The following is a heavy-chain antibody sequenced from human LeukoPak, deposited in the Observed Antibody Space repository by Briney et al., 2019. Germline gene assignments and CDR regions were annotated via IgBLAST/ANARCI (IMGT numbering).Heavy chain of an antibody. CDR2: INHSGST. Sequence: SETLSLTCAVYGGSFSGYYWSWIRQPPGKGLEWIGEINHSGSTNYNPSLKSRVTISVDTSKNQFSLKLSSETAADTAVYYCAGVASGYYGRWFDPWGQGTLVTVSS. J-gene: IGHJ5*02. V-gene: IGHV4-34*01. CDR1: GGSFSGYY. D-gene: IGHD3-22*01. CDR3: AGVASGYYGRWFDP.